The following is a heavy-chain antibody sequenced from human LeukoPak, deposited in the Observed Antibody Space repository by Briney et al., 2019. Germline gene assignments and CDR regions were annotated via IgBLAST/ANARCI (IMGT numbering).Heavy chain of an antibody. Sequence: GGSLRLSCAASGFSFTTYEVTWVRQAPGSGLEWVSYISSSGDRTYYADSVKGRFTISRDNAKNSLYLQMNSLRAEDTAVYYCARVSGWSDYWGQGALVTVSS. J-gene: IGHJ4*02. CDR2: ISSSGDRT. V-gene: IGHV3-48*03. D-gene: IGHD6-19*01. CDR1: GFSFTTYE. CDR3: ARVSGWSDY.